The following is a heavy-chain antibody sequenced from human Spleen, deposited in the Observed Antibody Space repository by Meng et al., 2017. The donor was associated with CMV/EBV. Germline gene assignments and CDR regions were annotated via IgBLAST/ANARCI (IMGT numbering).Heavy chain of an antibody. CDR1: GFTFSSYS. CDR2: INSDGSST. Sequence: GGSLRLSCAASGFTFSSYSMNWVRQAPGKGLVWVSRINSDGSSTSYADSVKGRFTISRDNAKNTLYLQMNSLRAEDTAVFYCARDEGDYDNFDYWGQGALVTVSS. J-gene: IGHJ4*02. D-gene: IGHD4-17*01. CDR3: ARDEGDYDNFDY. V-gene: IGHV3-74*01.